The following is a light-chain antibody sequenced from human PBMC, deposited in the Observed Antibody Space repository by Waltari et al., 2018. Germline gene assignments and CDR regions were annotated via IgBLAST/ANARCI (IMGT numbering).Light chain of an antibody. Sequence: IQLTQSPPTLPASVGDRVTITCRARQSINRWLAWYQQRPGQAPKLLFSESSTLASGVPARFSGSGSGTDFTLTINGLQPDDFATYYCQQYISYPWSFGLGTKVEIK. CDR3: QQYISYPWS. V-gene: IGKV1-5*03. J-gene: IGKJ4*01. CDR2: ESS. CDR1: QSINRW.